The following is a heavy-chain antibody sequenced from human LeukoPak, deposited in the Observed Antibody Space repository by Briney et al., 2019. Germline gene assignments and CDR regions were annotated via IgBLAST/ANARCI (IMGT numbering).Heavy chain of an antibody. CDR1: GFTFTSSA. CDR3: AALPTTVTRPDNWFDP. CDR2: IVVGSGNT. J-gene: IGHJ5*02. V-gene: IGHV1-58*02. Sequence: SVKVSCKASGFTFTSSAMQWVRQARGQRLEWIGWIVVGSGNTNYARKFQERVTITRDMSTSTAYMELSSLRSEDTAVYYCAALPTTVTRPDNWFDPWGQGTLVTVSS. D-gene: IGHD4-17*01.